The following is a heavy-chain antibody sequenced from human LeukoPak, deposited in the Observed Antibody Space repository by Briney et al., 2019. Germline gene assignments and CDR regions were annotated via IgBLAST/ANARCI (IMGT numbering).Heavy chain of an antibody. CDR1: GYTFTSYG. D-gene: IGHD3-10*01. CDR2: INAGNGNT. J-gene: IGHJ5*02. Sequence: GASVKVSCKASGYTFTSYGISWVRQAPGQGLEWMGWINAGNGNTKYSQKFQGRVTITRDTSASTAYMELSSLRSEDTAVYYCARSRLLFRFGELSAWFDPWGQGTLVTVSS. V-gene: IGHV1-3*01. CDR3: ARSRLLFRFGELSAWFDP.